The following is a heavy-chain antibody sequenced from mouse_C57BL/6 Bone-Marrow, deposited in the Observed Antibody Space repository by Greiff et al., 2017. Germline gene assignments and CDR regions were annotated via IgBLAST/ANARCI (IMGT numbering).Heavy chain of an antibody. Sequence: EVKLVESGGGLVQPGGSLKLSCAASGFTFSDYGMAWVRQAPRKGPEWVAFISNLAYSIYYADTVTGRFTISRENAKNTLYLEMSSLRSEDTAMYYCARHGYYSYAMDYWGQGTSVTVSS. D-gene: IGHD2-3*01. CDR2: ISNLAYSI. V-gene: IGHV5-15*04. CDR1: GFTFSDYG. J-gene: IGHJ4*01. CDR3: ARHGYYSYAMDY.